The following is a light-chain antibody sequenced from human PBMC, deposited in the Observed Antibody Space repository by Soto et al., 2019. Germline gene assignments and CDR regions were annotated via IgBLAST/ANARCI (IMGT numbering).Light chain of an antibody. CDR1: QAISSW. J-gene: IGKJ1*01. CDR3: QQYDNYPWT. CDR2: DAS. V-gene: IGKV1-5*01. Sequence: DIQMTQSPSTLSAFLGDRVTITCRASQAISSWLAWYQQKPGKAPNLLIYDASSLKSGVPSRFSGSGSGTEFTLTITSLQPDDFTTYYCQQYDNYPWTFGQGTKVDIK.